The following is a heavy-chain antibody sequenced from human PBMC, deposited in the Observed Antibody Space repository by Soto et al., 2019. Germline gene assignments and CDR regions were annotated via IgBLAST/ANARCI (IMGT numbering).Heavy chain of an antibody. Sequence: EVQLVESGGGLVQPGGSLRLSCAASGFTFSSYAMHWVRQAPGKGLEDFSAISSNGGSTYYANSVKGRFTISRDNSKNTLYLQMCSLRAEDMAVYYCASGPGYYFAYWGQGTLVTVSS. CDR2: ISSNGGST. CDR3: ASGPGYYFAY. V-gene: IGHV3-64*01. CDR1: GFTFSSYA. J-gene: IGHJ4*02.